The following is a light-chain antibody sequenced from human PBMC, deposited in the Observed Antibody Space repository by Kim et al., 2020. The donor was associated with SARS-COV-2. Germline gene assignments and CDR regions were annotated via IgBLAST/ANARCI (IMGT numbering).Light chain of an antibody. CDR3: LQYNNWPLT. Sequence: SVSPGERATLSCRASQSVRSNLAWYEQKPGQAPRLLIYDTSTRATGIPARFSGSGSGTEFTLTISSLQSGDFAVYYCLQYNNWPLTFGGGTKVEI. CDR1: QSVRSN. V-gene: IGKV3-15*01. J-gene: IGKJ4*01. CDR2: DTS.